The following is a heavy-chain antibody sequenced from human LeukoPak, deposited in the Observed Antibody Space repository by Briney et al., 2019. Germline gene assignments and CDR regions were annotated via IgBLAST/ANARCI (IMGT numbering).Heavy chain of an antibody. V-gene: IGHV1-46*01. Sequence: ASVTVSCKASGYTFTSYYMHWVRQAPGQGLEWMGIINPSGGSTSYAQKFQGRVTMTRDTSTSTVYMELSSLRSEDTAVYYRARDRISPSGGYSYGNVFDYWGQGTLVTVSS. CDR2: INPSGGST. D-gene: IGHD5-18*01. CDR1: GYTFTSYY. J-gene: IGHJ4*02. CDR3: ARDRISPSGGYSYGNVFDY.